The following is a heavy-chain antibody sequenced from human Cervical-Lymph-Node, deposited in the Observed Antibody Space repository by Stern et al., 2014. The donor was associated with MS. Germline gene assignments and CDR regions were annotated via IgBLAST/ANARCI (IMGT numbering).Heavy chain of an antibody. CDR2: IYPGDSDP. CDR3: AALVRGSYFY. Sequence: EVQLVESGAEVKKPGESLKISCKGSGYSFTLYCIGWVRQMPGKGLEWMVIIYPGDSDPRYSPSFHAKVTISADKSISTAYLQWSSLKASDTAMYYCAALVRGSYFYWGQGTLVTVSS. J-gene: IGHJ4*02. V-gene: IGHV5-51*01. D-gene: IGHD1-26*01. CDR1: GYSFTLYC.